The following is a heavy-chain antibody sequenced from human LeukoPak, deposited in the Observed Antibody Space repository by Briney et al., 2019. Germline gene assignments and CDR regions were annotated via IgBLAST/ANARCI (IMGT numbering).Heavy chain of an antibody. V-gene: IGHV3-21*01. J-gene: IGHJ3*02. CDR2: ISVDSNYI. CDR1: TSGSYY. Sequence: TSGSYYWSWIRQPAGKGLEWVSSISVDSNYIYYTDSMRGRFTVSRDNTKNSLYLQMNSLRAEDTAVYYCARVHCSGGGCYQRNDGLEIWGQGTMVTVSS. D-gene: IGHD2-15*01. CDR3: ARVHCSGGGCYQRNDGLEI.